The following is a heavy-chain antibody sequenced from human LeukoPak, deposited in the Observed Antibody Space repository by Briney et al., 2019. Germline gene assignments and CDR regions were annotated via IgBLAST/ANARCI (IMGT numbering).Heavy chain of an antibody. CDR1: GYTFTDYY. D-gene: IGHD3-10*01. V-gene: IGHV1-2*02. CDR2: INPNSGDT. J-gene: IGHJ5*02. Sequence: ASVKVSCKASGYTFTDYYINWVRQAPGQGLDWIGWINPNSGDTNYSQKFQDRVTMTRDTSISTASIALNFLRSDDPAVFYCARGDYYGSPKVVAAWGQGTLVTVSS. CDR3: ARGDYYGSPKVVAA.